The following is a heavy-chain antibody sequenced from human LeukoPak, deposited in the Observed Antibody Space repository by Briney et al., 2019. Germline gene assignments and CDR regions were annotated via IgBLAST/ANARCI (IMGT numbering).Heavy chain of an antibody. CDR2: ISSSGYTI. V-gene: IGHV3-48*03. J-gene: IGHJ4*02. Sequence: QPGGSLRLSCAASGFTFSSYEMTWVRQAPGKGLEWVSYISSSGYTIYYADSVKGRFTISSDNSKNTLYLQMNSLRAEDTAVYYCARGLAWFGELLYYFDYWGQGTLVTVSS. D-gene: IGHD3-10*01. CDR3: ARGLAWFGELLYYFDY. CDR1: GFTFSSYE.